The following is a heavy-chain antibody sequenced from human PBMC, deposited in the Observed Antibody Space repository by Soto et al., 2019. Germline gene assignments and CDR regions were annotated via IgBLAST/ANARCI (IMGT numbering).Heavy chain of an antibody. CDR1: EDIFKSYS. CDR2: ILPMFGSA. Sequence: ASVKVSCKASEDIFKSYSISWVRQAPGQGLEYMGGILPMFGSANSVDKFRGRLTLTADKSTTTTYMELTDLTDADTAVYYCARDFSGYDPVLNRFDHWGQGTLVTVSS. D-gene: IGHD5-12*01. V-gene: IGHV1-69*06. J-gene: IGHJ4*02. CDR3: ARDFSGYDPVLNRFDH.